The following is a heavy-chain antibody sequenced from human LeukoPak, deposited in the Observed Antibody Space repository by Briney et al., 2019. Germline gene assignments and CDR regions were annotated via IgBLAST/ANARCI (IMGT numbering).Heavy chain of an antibody. V-gene: IGHV3-7*02. CDR2: INQDGSAK. CDR1: GFLFSNSW. D-gene: IGHD7-27*01. J-gene: IGHJ4*02. CDR3: ARGYRPNWGSTVGDY. Sequence: PGGSLRLSCADSGFLFSNSWMAWVRQTPGRGLEWLANINQDGSAKTCVDSVKGRFTISRDNAKNTLYLQMNSLRAEDTAVYYCARGYRPNWGSTVGDYWGQGTLVTVSS.